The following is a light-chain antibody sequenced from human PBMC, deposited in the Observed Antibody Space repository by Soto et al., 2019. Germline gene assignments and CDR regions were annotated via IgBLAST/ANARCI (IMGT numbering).Light chain of an antibody. J-gene: IGLJ2*01. CDR1: SSDVGGYNS. CDR2: DVT. CDR3: SSYTSTTTLDVV. Sequence: QSALTQPASVSGSPGQSITISCTGTSSDVGGYNSVSWYQQHPGKAPELMISDVTNRPSGVSNRFSGSKSGNTASLTISGLQAEDEADYYCSSYTSTTTLDVVFGGGTKLTVL. V-gene: IGLV2-14*01.